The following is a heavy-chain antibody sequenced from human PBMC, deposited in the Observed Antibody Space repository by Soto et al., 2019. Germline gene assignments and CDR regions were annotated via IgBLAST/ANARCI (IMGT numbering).Heavy chain of an antibody. CDR3: ARESLEWFSWGGMDV. J-gene: IGHJ6*02. Sequence: GGSLRLSCAASGFTFSSYAMSWVRQPPGKGLEWVSVISGVDGSTYYAESVKGRFTISRDNSKKTLYLLMNSLRADDTAVYYCARESLEWFSWGGMDVWGQGTTVTVSS. CDR2: ISGVDGST. CDR1: GFTFSSYA. D-gene: IGHD3-3*01. V-gene: IGHV3-23*01.